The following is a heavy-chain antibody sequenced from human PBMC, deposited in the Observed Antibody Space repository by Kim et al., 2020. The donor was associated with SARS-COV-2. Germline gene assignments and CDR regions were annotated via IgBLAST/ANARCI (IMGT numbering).Heavy chain of an antibody. CDR3: ARGDDSSGYIVYYGMDV. Sequence: ASVKVSCKASGYTFTSYYMHWVRQAPGQGLEWMGIINPSGGSTSYAQKFQGRVTMTRDTSTSTVYMELSSLRSEDTAVYYCARGDDSSGYIVYYGMDVWGQGTTVTVSS. V-gene: IGHV1-46*01. J-gene: IGHJ6*02. D-gene: IGHD3-22*01. CDR2: INPSGGST. CDR1: GYTFTSYY.